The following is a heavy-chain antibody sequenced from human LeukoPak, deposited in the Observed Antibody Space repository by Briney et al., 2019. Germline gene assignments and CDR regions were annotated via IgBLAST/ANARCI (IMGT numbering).Heavy chain of an antibody. J-gene: IGHJ4*02. Sequence: WGSLRLSCAASGFTFSNYWMHWVRHTPGKGLVWVSRINTDGSTSYADSVKGRFTISRDNAKNTLYLQMNSLRAEDTAVYYCARDLMVGSPFDYWGQGTLVTVSS. CDR1: GFTFSNYW. V-gene: IGHV3-74*01. CDR3: ARDLMVGSPFDY. CDR2: INTDGST. D-gene: IGHD2-8*01.